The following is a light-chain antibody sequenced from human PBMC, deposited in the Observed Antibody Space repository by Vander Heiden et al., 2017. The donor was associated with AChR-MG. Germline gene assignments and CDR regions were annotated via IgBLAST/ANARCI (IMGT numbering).Light chain of an antibody. Sequence: DIQMTQSPSSLSASVGDRVTITCRASQSISSYLDWYQQKPGKAPKLLIYAASSLQSGVTSRFSGSGPGTDFTLTISSLQPEDFATYYCQQSYSTLWTFGQGTKVEIK. J-gene: IGKJ1*01. CDR1: QSISSY. V-gene: IGKV1-39*01. CDR3: QQSYSTLWT. CDR2: AAS.